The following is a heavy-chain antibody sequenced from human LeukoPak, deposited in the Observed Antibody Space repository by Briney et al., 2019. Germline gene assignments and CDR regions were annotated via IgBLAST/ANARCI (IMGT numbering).Heavy chain of an antibody. V-gene: IGHV4-31*03. CDR1: GGSISSGGYY. Sequence: SQTLSLTCTVSGGSISSGGYYWSWIRQHPGKGLEWIGYIYYSGSTYYNPSLKSRVTISVDTSKNQFSLKLGSVTAADTAVYYCASTVVVVTAIKYFQHWGQGTLVTVSS. CDR2: IYYSGST. J-gene: IGHJ1*01. D-gene: IGHD2-21*02. CDR3: ASTVVVVTAIKYFQH.